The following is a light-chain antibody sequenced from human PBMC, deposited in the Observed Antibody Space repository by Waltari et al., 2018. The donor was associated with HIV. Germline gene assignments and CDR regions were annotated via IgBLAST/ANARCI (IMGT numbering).Light chain of an antibody. CDR3: HQYGTSPWT. CDR1: QRVSSSY. V-gene: IGKV3-20*01. J-gene: IGKJ1*01. CDR2: GAS. Sequence: IVLTQSPGTLSLSPGERATLSCRASQRVSSSYLAWYQQKPGQAPRLLIYGASSRATGIPDRFSGSGSGTDFTLTITRLEPEDFAVYYCHQYGTSPWTFGQGTKVEIK.